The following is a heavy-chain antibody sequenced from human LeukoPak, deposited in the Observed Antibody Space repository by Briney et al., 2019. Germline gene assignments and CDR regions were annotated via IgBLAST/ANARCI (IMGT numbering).Heavy chain of an antibody. V-gene: IGHV3-23*01. CDR1: GFTFSSYA. D-gene: IGHD3-3*01. CDR3: AKDTLTYYDFWSGYYFDY. J-gene: IGHJ4*02. CDR2: ISGSGGST. Sequence: GGSLRLSCAASGFTFSSYAMSWVRQAPGKGLEWVSAISGSGGSTCYADSVKGRFTISRDNSKNTLYLQMNSLRAEDTAVYYCAKDTLTYYDFWSGYYFDYWGQGTLVTVSS.